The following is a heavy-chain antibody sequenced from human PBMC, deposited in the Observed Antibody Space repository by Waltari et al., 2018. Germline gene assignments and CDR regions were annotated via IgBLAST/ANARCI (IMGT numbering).Heavy chain of an antibody. V-gene: IGHV1-69-2*01. Sequence: EVQLLQSGAELKEPGTTVRISCKVSGYTFSDYYIHWVQQAPGKGLRWRGLVDPEDGETIYADNVQGRVTISADTSTDTAFMELSSLRSEDTAVFYCATALGDSSSASRPFDFWGQGTMITVSS. J-gene: IGHJ3*01. CDR2: VDPEDGET. D-gene: IGHD6-19*01. CDR3: ATALGDSSSASRPFDF. CDR1: GYTFSDYY.